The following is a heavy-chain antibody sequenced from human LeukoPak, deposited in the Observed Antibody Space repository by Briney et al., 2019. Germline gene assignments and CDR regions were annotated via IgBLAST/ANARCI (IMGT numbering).Heavy chain of an antibody. CDR2: ISSSSSYI. Sequence: GGSLRLSCAASGFTFSSYSMNWVRQAPGKGLEWVSSISSSSSYIYYADSVKGRFTISRDNAKNSLYLQMNSLRAEDTAVYYCARTIGGVDNWFDPWGQGTLVTVSS. CDR3: ARTIGGVDNWFDP. V-gene: IGHV3-21*01. D-gene: IGHD1-26*01. J-gene: IGHJ5*02. CDR1: GFTFSSYS.